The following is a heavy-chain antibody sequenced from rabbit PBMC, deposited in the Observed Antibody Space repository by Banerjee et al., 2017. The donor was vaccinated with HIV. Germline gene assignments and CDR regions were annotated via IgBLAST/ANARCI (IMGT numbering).Heavy chain of an antibody. CDR2: IVAGSSGCT. D-gene: IGHD6-1*01. CDR1: GFSFSSGYD. Sequence: QEQLEESGGDLVKPEGSLTLTCTASGFSFSSGYDMCWVRQAPGKGLEWIGCIVAGSSGCTYYASWAKGRFTISKSSSTTVTLQMTSLTAADAAAYFCARANYVYDVRTFAAYNVWGQGTLVTVS. CDR3: ARANYVYDVRTFAAYNV. J-gene: IGHJ3*01. V-gene: IGHV1S45*01.